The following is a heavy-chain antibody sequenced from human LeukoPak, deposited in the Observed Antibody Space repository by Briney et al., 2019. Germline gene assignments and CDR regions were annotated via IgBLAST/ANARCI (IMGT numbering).Heavy chain of an antibody. V-gene: IGHV3-48*01. D-gene: IGHD4-17*01. CDR1: GFTFSSYS. CDR2: ISSSSGTI. Sequence: GGSLRLSCAASGFTFSSYSMNWVRQAPGKGLEWVSYISSSSGTIYYADSVKGRFTISRDNSKNTLYLQMNSLRAEDTAVYYCAKDRNDYGDYGGSYGMDVWGQGTTVTVSS. CDR3: AKDRNDYGDYGGSYGMDV. J-gene: IGHJ6*02.